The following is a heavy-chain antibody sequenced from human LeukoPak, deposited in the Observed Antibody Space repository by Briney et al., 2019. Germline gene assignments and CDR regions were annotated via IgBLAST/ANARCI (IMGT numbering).Heavy chain of an antibody. CDR2: INPNSGGT. Sequence: ASVKVSCKASGYTFTSYAMHWVRQAPGQRLEWMGWINPNSGGTNYAQKFQGRVTMTRDTSISTAYMELSRLRSDDTAVYYCARAGGLWGVQVTAVAGLIDYWGQGTLVTVSS. V-gene: IGHV1-2*02. J-gene: IGHJ4*02. D-gene: IGHD6-19*01. CDR3: ARAGGLWGVQVTAVAGLIDY. CDR1: GYTFTSYA.